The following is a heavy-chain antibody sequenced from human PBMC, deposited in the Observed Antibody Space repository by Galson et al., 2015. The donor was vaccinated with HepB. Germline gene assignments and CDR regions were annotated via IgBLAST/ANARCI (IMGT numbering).Heavy chain of an antibody. CDR2: ISYDGSNK. J-gene: IGHJ4*02. Sequence: SLRLSCAASGFTFSSYAMHWVRQAPGKGLEWVAVISYDGSNKYYADSVKSRFTISRDNSKNTLYLQMNSLRAEDTAVYYCAREAYLGSYGLDYWGQGTLVTVSS. V-gene: IGHV3-30*04. D-gene: IGHD1-26*01. CDR3: AREAYLGSYGLDY. CDR1: GFTFSSYA.